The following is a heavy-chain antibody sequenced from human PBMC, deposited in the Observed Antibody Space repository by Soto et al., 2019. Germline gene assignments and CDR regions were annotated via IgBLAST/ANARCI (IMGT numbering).Heavy chain of an antibody. V-gene: IGHV1-69*06. J-gene: IGHJ1*01. CDR1: GDSFNNYA. CDR3: ARAGSPSPWTSQPGTEFFID. Sequence: ASVKVSCKVSGDSFNNYAISWVRQAPGQGLEWMGGIIPVFRGATYSQSFRARVSITADKGITTVYLELSSLRSDDTAVYYYARAGSPSPWTSQPGTEFFIDWGQGTLVPVSS. CDR2: IIPVFRGA. D-gene: IGHD6-13*01.